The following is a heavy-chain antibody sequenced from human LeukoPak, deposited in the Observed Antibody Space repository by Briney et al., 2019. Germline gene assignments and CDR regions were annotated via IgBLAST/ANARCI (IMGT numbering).Heavy chain of an antibody. CDR1: GFTFSSYS. V-gene: IGHV3-21*01. Sequence: GGSLRLSCAASGFTFSSYSMNWVRQAPGKGLEWVSSISSSSSYIYYADSVKGRFTISRDNAKNSLYLQMNSLRAEDTAVYYCAREEGFGELPHYFDYWGQGTLVTVSS. CDR3: AREEGFGELPHYFDY. CDR2: ISSSSSYI. J-gene: IGHJ4*02. D-gene: IGHD3-10*01.